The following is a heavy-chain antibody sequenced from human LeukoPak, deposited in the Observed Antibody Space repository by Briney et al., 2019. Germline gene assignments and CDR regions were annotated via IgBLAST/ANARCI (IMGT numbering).Heavy chain of an antibody. J-gene: IGHJ4*02. CDR3: AREDYYDFWSGYYTYSYFDY. CDR1: GYTFTGYY. D-gene: IGHD3-3*01. CDR2: INPNSGGT. Sequence: ASVKVSCKASGYTFTGYYMHWVRQAPRQGLEWMGRINPNSGGTNYAQKFQGRVTMTRDTSISTAYMELSRLRSDDTAVYYCAREDYYDFWSGYYTYSYFDYWGQGTLVTVSS. V-gene: IGHV1-2*06.